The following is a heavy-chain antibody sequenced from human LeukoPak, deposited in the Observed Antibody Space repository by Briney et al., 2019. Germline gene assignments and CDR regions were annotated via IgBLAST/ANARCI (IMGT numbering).Heavy chain of an antibody. CDR1: GGSISSGDYS. J-gene: IGHJ4*02. D-gene: IGHD3-10*01. V-gene: IGHV4-30-2*01. CDR2: IYHSGNA. CDR3: ARVSWFGELTPYFDY. Sequence: ESSQTLSLTCAVSGGSISSGDYSWSWIRQPPGKGLEWIGYIYHSGNAYYNPPLKSRVTISVDRSKNQFSLKLSSVTAADTAVYYCARVSWFGELTPYFDYWGQGTLVTVSS.